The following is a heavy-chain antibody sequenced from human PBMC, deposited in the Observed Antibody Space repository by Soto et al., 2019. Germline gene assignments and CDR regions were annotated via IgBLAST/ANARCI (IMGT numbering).Heavy chain of an antibody. CDR3: ARGLPFPRTFDI. Sequence: ASVKVSCKASGYTFTGYYMHWVRQAPGQGLEWMGWINPNSGGTNYAQKFQGWVTMTRDASTSTAYMELSSLRSEDTAVYYCARGLPFPRTFDIWGQGTMVTVSS. V-gene: IGHV1-2*04. D-gene: IGHD5-12*01. CDR1: GYTFTGYY. J-gene: IGHJ3*02. CDR2: INPNSGGT.